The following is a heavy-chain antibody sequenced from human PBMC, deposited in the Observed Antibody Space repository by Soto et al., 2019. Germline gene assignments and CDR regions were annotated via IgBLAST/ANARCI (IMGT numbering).Heavy chain of an antibody. Sequence: ASVKVSCKASGYTFTSYYMHWVRQAPGQGLEWMGIINPSGSSTSYAQKFQGRVTMTRDTSTSTVYMELSSLRSEDTAVYYCARGRIVVVVAATNAFDIWGQGTMVTVSS. CDR1: GYTFTSYY. CDR3: ARGRIVVVVAATNAFDI. V-gene: IGHV1-46*01. D-gene: IGHD2-15*01. J-gene: IGHJ3*02. CDR2: INPSGSST.